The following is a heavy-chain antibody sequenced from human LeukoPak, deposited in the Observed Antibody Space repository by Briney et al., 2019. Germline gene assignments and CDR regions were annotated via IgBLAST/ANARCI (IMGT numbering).Heavy chain of an antibody. D-gene: IGHD2-2*01. V-gene: IGHV1-2*06. CDR3: ARDYCSSTSCLFDY. Sequence: ASVKVSCKASGYTFTGYHMHWVRQAPGQGLEWMGRINPNSGDTNYAQKFQGRVAMTRDASISTAFMELTRLRSDDTAVYYCARDYCSSTSCLFDYWGQGTLVTVSS. CDR1: GYTFTGYH. CDR2: INPNSGDT. J-gene: IGHJ4*02.